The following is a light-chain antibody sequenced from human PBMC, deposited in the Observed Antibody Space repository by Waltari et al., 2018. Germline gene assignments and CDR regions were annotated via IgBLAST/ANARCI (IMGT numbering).Light chain of an antibody. Sequence: EIVLTQSPATLSLSPGESATLSCRASQSVRSYLGWYQQKPGQAPRLLIYAASTRATGVPGRFSGSGSGTDFTLTISSLEPEDFAIYYCQQRSTWPILTFGGGTKVEIK. CDR1: QSVRSY. V-gene: IGKV3-11*01. CDR3: QQRSTWPILT. J-gene: IGKJ4*01. CDR2: AAS.